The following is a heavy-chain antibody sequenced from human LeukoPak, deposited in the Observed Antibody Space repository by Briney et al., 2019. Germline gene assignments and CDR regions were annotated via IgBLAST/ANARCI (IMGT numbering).Heavy chain of an antibody. Sequence: KPGGSLRLSCAASGFTFSNHWMNWVRQAPGKGLEWVSSISGSSSYIYYADSVKGRFSISRDNAKNSLYLQMNTLRAEDTAVYYCTRDHTETTYDYWGQGTLVTVSS. CDR2: ISGSSSYI. J-gene: IGHJ4*02. CDR3: TRDHTETTYDY. D-gene: IGHD4-17*01. CDR1: GFTFSNHW. V-gene: IGHV3-21*01.